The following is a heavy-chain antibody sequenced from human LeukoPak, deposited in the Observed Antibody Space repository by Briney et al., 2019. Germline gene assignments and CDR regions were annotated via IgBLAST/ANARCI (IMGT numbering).Heavy chain of an antibody. J-gene: IGHJ4*02. V-gene: IGHV1-2*02. CDR1: GYTFTGYY. CDR3: ARDLRDLWSYDFWSGSDY. CDR2: INPNSGGT. D-gene: IGHD3-3*01. Sequence: GASVKVSCKASGYTFTGYYMHWVRQAPGQGLEWMGWINPNSGGTNYAQKLQGRVTMTTDTSTSTAYMELRSLRSDDTAVYYCARDLRDLWSYDFWSGSDYWGQGTLVTVSS.